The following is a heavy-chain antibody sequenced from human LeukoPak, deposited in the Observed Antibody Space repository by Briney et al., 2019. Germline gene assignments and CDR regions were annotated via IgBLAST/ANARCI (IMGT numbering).Heavy chain of an antibody. J-gene: IGHJ3*02. CDR2: ISSSSSYI. CDR3: AREEDDSDAFDI. Sequence: GGSLRLSCAASGFTFSSYSVNWVRQAPGKGLEWVSSISSSSSYIYYADSGKGRFTISRDNSKNTLYLQMGSLRAEDMAVYYCAREEDDSDAFDIWGQGTMVTVSS. CDR1: GFTFSSYS. V-gene: IGHV3-21*01. D-gene: IGHD3-22*01.